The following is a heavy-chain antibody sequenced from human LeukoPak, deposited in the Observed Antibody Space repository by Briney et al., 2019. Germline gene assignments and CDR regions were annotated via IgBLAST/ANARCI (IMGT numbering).Heavy chain of an antibody. CDR1: GYTFTSYD. D-gene: IGHD3-16*02. CDR3: ARGAYYVWGSYRLSD. V-gene: IGHV1-8*01. J-gene: IGHJ4*02. Sequence: GASVKVSCKASGYTFTSYDINWVRQTTGQGLEWMGWMNPNSGNTGYAQKFQGRVTMTRNTSISTAYMELSSLRSEDTAVYYCARGAYYVWGSYRLSDWGQGTLVTVSS. CDR2: MNPNSGNT.